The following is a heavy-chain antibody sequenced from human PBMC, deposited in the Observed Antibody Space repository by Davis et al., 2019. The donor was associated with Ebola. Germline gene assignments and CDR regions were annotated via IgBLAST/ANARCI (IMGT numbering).Heavy chain of an antibody. CDR3: ATTQWLREYDN. Sequence: GESLKISCAASGFTVSSNHMSWVRHAPGKGLEWVSVIYDRSTAYADSVRGRFTISRDKSNNSLYLDMNSLRVDDTAVYYCATTQWLREYDNWGQGTLVTVSS. CDR2: IYDRST. V-gene: IGHV3-53*05. CDR1: GFTVSSNH. J-gene: IGHJ4*02. D-gene: IGHD6-19*01.